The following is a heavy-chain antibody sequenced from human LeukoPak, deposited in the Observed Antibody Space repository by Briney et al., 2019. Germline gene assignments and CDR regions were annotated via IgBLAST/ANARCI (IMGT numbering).Heavy chain of an antibody. Sequence: ASVKVSCKASGYTFTSYDINWVRQATGQGLEWMGWMNPNSGNTGYAQKFQGRVTITRNTSISTAYMELSSLRSEDTAVYYCVRGRTVYAHFDYWGQGTLVTVSS. CDR2: MNPNSGNT. V-gene: IGHV1-8*03. J-gene: IGHJ4*02. CDR3: VRGRTVYAHFDY. CDR1: GYTFTSYD. D-gene: IGHD2-8*01.